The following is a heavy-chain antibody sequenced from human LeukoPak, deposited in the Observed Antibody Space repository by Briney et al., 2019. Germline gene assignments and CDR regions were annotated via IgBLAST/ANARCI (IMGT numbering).Heavy chain of an antibody. CDR2: ISLVFSTA. CDR1: GFTFSSYG. CDR3: ARDLHYSYDSSGYHTAGAFDI. J-gene: IGHJ3*02. Sequence: SLKVSCKASGFTFSSYGINWVRQAPGQGLEWMGVISLVFSTANYAHKFKGRFTITADESTNTLYMQMNSLRSEDTAVYYYARDLHYSYDSSGYHTAGAFDIWGQGTMVTVSS. D-gene: IGHD3-22*01. V-gene: IGHV1-69*01.